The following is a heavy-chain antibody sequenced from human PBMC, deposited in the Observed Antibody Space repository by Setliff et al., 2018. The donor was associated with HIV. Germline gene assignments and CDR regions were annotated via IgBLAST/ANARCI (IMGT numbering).Heavy chain of an antibody. CDR1: GGTFGNFA. J-gene: IGHJ3*01. CDR3: ARGEMATMESDDAFDL. V-gene: IGHV1-69*04. CDR2: IIPMLGLA. Sequence: SVKVSCKASGGTFGNFAISWVRQAPGQRLEWLGKIIPMLGLADYAPEFQGRVTISADESTNTVYMALSRLTSDDLAVYYCARGEMATMESDDAFDLWGQGTMVTVSS. D-gene: IGHD5-12*01.